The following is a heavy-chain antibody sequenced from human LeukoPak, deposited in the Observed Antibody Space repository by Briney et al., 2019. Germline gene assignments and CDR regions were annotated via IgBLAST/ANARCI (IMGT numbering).Heavy chain of an antibody. CDR3: ARGTGSGSYYNVLYYYYYYMDV. CDR1: GGSFSGYY. J-gene: IGHJ6*03. CDR2: INHSGST. D-gene: IGHD3-10*01. V-gene: IGHV4-34*01. Sequence: SETLSLTCAVYGGSFSGYYWSWIRQPPAKGLEWIGEINHSGSTNYNPSLKSRVTISVDPPKNQFSLKLSSVTAADTAVYYCARGTGSGSYYNVLYYYYYYMDVWGKGTTVTVSS.